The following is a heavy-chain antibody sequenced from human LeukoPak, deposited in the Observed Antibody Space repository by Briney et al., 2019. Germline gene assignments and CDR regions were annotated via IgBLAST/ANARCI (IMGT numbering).Heavy chain of an antibody. J-gene: IGHJ4*02. CDR3: ARRHSFMTDFDY. D-gene: IGHD3-16*01. CDR1: GFTFSSYL. V-gene: IGHV3-7*01. CDR2: IKQDGSEK. Sequence: GGSLRLSCAASGFTFSSYLMSWVRQAPGKGLEWVANIKQDGSEKYYVDSVKGRFTISRDNAKNPLYLQMNSLRAEDTAVYYCARRHSFMTDFDYWGQGTLVTVSS.